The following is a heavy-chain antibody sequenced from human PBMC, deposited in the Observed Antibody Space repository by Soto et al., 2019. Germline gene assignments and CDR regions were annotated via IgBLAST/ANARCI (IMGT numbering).Heavy chain of an antibody. J-gene: IGHJ5*02. CDR2: NATYNSNR. V-gene: IGHV1-18*01. D-gene: IGHD3-10*01. Sequence: HLVQSGPEVKKPGASITVSCKTSGDTFTNFGLSWVRQAPGQGLEWMGWNATYNSNRNYAQKFQGRLTLTTDTATSTAYMELKSLGYDDTAVYYCARVLRGVVNWFDPWGQGTLVTVSS. CDR3: ARVLRGVVNWFDP. CDR1: GDTFTNFG.